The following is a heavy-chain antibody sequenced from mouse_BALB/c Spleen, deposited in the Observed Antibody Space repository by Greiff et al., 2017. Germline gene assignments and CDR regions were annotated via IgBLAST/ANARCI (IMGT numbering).Heavy chain of an antibody. J-gene: IGHJ2*01. CDR2: ISTYYGNT. CDR3: AREGSYYGRLFDY. V-gene: IGHV1-67*01. CDR1: SYTFTDYA. Sequence: QVQLKESGPELVRPGVSVKISCKGSSYTFTDYAMHWVKQSHAKSLEWIGVISTYYGNTNYNQKFKGKATMTVDKSSSTAYMELARLTSEDSAVYYCAREGSYYGRLFDYWGQGTTLTVSS. D-gene: IGHD1-1*01.